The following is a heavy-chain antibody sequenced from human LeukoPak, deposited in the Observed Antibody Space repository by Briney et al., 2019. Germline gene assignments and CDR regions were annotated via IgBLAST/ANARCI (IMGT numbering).Heavy chain of an antibody. J-gene: IGHJ4*02. Sequence: KPSETLSLTCAVSDYSISSGDYWGWIRQPPGKGLEWIGRVYHSGSTHYSPSFKSRVTISVETSKNQSSLKLSSVTAADTAVYYCARNDSSGYFDYWGQGTLVTVSS. D-gene: IGHD3-22*01. CDR2: VYHSGST. CDR3: ARNDSSGYFDY. CDR1: DYSISSGDY. V-gene: IGHV4-38-2*01.